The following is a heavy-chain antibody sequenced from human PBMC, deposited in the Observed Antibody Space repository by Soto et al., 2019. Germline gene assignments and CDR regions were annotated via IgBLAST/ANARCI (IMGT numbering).Heavy chain of an antibody. CDR2: IKSKTDCGTT. Sequence: GSLILACTASGFTFSNAWMSWVRQAPGKGLEWVGRIKSKTDCGTTDYAAPVKGRFTISRDDSKNKLYLQMNSLKTEDTAVYYCTISGYRYGFPDYWGQGTLVTVYS. J-gene: IGHJ4*02. V-gene: IGHV3-15*01. CDR3: TISGYRYGFPDY. CDR1: GFTFSNAW. D-gene: IGHD5-18*01.